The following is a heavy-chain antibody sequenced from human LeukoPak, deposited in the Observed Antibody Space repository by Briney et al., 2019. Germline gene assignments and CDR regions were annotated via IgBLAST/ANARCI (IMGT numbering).Heavy chain of an antibody. J-gene: IGHJ4*02. CDR3: ARDRRGLSYGVCYPNY. CDR1: GYTFTSYY. D-gene: IGHD2-8*01. CDR2: INPSGGST. Sequence: WASVKVSCKASGYTFTSYYMHWVRQAPGQGLEWMEIINPSGGSTSYAQKFQGRVTMTRDTSTSTVYMELSSLRSEDTAVYHCARDRRGLSYGVCYPNYWGQGTLVTVSS. V-gene: IGHV1-46*01.